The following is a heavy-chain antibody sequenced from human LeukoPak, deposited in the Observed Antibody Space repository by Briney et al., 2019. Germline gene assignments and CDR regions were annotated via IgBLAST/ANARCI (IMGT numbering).Heavy chain of an antibody. D-gene: IGHD5-12*01. Sequence: ASVKVSCKASGYTFTRHYMHWVRQAPGQGLEWMGIINPSGGSTSYAQKFQGRVTMTRDTSTSTVYMELSSLRSEDTAVYYCAGTGYSGYDLLKYLDYWGQGTLVTVSS. V-gene: IGHV1-46*01. J-gene: IGHJ4*02. CDR1: GYTFTRHY. CDR3: AGTGYSGYDLLKYLDY. CDR2: INPSGGST.